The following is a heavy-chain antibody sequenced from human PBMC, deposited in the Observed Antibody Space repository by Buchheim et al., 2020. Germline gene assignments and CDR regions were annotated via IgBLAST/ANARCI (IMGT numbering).Heavy chain of an antibody. CDR3: AGDHDPGDYYYGMDV. Sequence: EVQLVESGGGLVQPGGSLRLSCAASGFTFSSYSMNWVRQAPGKGLEWVSYISSSSSTIYYADSVKGRFTISRDNAKNSLYLQMNSLRAEDTAVYYCAGDHDPGDYYYGMDVWGQGTT. J-gene: IGHJ6*02. CDR2: ISSSSSTI. V-gene: IGHV3-48*01. D-gene: IGHD1-1*01. CDR1: GFTFSSYS.